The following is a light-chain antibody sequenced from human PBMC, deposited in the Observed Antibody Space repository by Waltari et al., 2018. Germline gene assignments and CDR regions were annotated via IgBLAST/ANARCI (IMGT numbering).Light chain of an antibody. CDR3: QSCESTTVV. Sequence: YELTQPPSVSVSPGQIASITCSGDKLGEKYAWWYQQKPGQSPVLVISQDTKRPSGFPERFFGSKSGNAATLTISVTQAMDEADYYCQSCESTTVVFGGGTRLTVL. CDR1: KLGEKY. J-gene: IGLJ2*01. V-gene: IGLV3-1*01. CDR2: QDT.